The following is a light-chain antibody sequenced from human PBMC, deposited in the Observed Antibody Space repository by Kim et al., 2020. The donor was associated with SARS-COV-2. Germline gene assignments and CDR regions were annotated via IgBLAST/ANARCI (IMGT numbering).Light chain of an antibody. CDR3: MLYMGDYNWV. CDR2: NTD. V-gene: IGLV8-61*01. Sequence: QTVVTQEPPLSVPPGGTVTLTCGLTSGAVSSGFHPSWYQQTPGRPPRTLMYNTDARASGVPDRFSGSILGNKAALTITGAQADDDSVYHCMLYMGDYNWVFGGGTQLTVL. J-gene: IGLJ3*02. CDR1: SGAVSSGFH.